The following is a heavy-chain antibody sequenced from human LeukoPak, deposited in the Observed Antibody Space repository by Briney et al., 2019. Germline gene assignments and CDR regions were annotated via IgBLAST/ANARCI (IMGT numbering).Heavy chain of an antibody. CDR3: ARYYADDAFDI. V-gene: IGHV4-31*03. CDR2: IYYSGST. CDR1: GGSISSGGYY. D-gene: IGHD1-26*01. Sequence: SQTLSLTCTVSGGSISSGGYYWSWIRQHPGKGLEWIGYIYYSGSTYYNPSPKSRVTISVDTSKNQFSLKLSSVTAADTAVYYCARYYADDAFDIWGQGTMVTVSS. J-gene: IGHJ3*02.